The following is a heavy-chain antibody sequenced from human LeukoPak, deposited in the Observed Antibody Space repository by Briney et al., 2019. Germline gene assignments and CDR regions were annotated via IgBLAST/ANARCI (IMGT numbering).Heavy chain of an antibody. J-gene: IGHJ5*02. CDR1: GASITSGGYY. D-gene: IGHD2-15*01. V-gene: IGHV4-31*03. CDR3: ATKPGYCSGGSCYSQNGNWFDP. CDR2: LYYTGSS. Sequence: PSETLSLTCTVSGASITSGGYYWSWIRQHPQRGLEWIGNLYYTGSSFYNPSLKSRVTISVDTSENQFSLNLNSVTAADTAVYYCATKPGYCSGGSCYSQNGNWFDPWGQGTLVTVSS.